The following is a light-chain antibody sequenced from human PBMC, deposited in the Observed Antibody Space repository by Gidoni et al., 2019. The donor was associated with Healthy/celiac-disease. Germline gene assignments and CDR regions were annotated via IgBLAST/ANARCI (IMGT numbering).Light chain of an antibody. CDR3: QQYDNLPTSIT. Sequence: DIQMTQSPSSLSASVGDRVTITCQASQDISNYLNWYQQKPGKAPKLLIYDASNLETGVPSRFSGSGSGTDFTFTISSLQPEDIATYYCQQYDNLPTSITFXQXTRLEIK. V-gene: IGKV1-33*01. J-gene: IGKJ5*01. CDR2: DAS. CDR1: QDISNY.